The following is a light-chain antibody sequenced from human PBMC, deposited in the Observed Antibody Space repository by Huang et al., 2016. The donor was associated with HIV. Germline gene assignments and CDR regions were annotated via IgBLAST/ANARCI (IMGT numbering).Light chain of an antibody. J-gene: IGKJ1*01. CDR1: QSLLHSDGKTY. CDR2: EVS. V-gene: IGKV2D-29*02. CDR3: MQSIQLPWT. Sequence: DIVMTQTPLSLSVTPGQPASISCKSSQSLLHSDGKTYLYCDLQKPGQSPQLLIYEVSNRVSRVPDRFSGSGSGTDFTLKISRVEAEDVGVYYCMQSIQLPWTFGQGTRVEIK.